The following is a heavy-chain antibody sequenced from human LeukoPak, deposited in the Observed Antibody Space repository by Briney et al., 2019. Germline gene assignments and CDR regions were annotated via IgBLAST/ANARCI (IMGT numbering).Heavy chain of an antibody. CDR2: VHLDGRT. D-gene: IGHD3-3*01. V-gene: IGHV4-4*02. CDR1: GGSVTSTHW. J-gene: IGHJ4*03. Sequence: SGTQSLACAVSGGSVTSTHWWTWVRQPPGKGLEWIGEVHLDGRTNYNPSLTGRLTLSVDLYENHISLKLTSVTAADTAVYYCAREGGFYRPLDYLGHGTLVTVSS. CDR3: AREGGFYRPLDY.